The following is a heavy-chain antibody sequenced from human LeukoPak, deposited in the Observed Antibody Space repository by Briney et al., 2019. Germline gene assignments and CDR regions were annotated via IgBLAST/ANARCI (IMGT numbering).Heavy chain of an antibody. Sequence: EASVKVSCKASGYTFTSYGISWVRQAPGQGLEWMGWISAYNGNTNYAQKLQGRVTMTTDTSTSTAYMELRSLRSDDTAVYYCARDQVVPAAHHYYYYGMDVWGQGTTVTVSS. CDR2: ISAYNGNT. CDR3: ARDQVVPAAHHYYYYGMDV. V-gene: IGHV1-18*01. D-gene: IGHD2-2*01. J-gene: IGHJ6*02. CDR1: GYTFTSYG.